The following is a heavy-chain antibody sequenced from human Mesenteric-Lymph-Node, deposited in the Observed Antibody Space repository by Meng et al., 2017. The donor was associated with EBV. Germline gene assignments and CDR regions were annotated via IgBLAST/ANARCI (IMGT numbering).Heavy chain of an antibody. Sequence: GQLQEAGPGPVKPSDTLSLTCAVSGDSISSSNWWSWVRQPPGKGLEWVGEIYHSGTTNYNPSLKSRVTISVDKSKNQFSLKLASVTAADTAVYYCTRGIGDYYDGSGYSYYFDHWGQGTLVTVSS. J-gene: IGHJ4*02. CDR1: GDSISSSNW. V-gene: IGHV4-4*02. CDR2: IYHSGTT. CDR3: TRGIGDYYDGSGYSYYFDH. D-gene: IGHD3-22*01.